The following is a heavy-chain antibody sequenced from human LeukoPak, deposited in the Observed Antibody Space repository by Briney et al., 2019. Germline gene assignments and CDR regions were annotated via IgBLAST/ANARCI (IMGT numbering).Heavy chain of an antibody. D-gene: IGHD5-12*01. Sequence: ASVKVSCKASGYTFTSYGISWVRQAPGQGLEWMGWISSHNGDTNYGQKLQGRVTMTTDTSTNTAYMELRSLRSDDTAVYYCARYMVALVGDAFDIWGQGTMVTVSS. CDR1: GYTFTSYG. CDR2: ISSHNGDT. V-gene: IGHV1-18*01. J-gene: IGHJ3*02. CDR3: ARYMVALVGDAFDI.